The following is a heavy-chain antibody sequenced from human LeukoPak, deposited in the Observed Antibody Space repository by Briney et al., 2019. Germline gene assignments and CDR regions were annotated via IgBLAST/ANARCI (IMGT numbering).Heavy chain of an antibody. J-gene: IGHJ5*02. D-gene: IGHD3-16*01. CDR2: INHSGST. Sequence: SETLSLTCAVYGGSFSGYYWSWIRQPPGKGLEWIGEINHSGSTNYNPSLKSRVTISVDTSKNQFSLKLSSVTAADTAVYYCARSGGVTPDWFDPWGQGTLVTVSS. CDR1: GGSFSGYY. CDR3: ARSGGVTPDWFDP. V-gene: IGHV4-34*01.